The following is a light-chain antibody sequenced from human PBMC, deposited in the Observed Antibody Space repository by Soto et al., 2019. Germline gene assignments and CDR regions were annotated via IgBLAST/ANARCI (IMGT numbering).Light chain of an antibody. CDR3: AAWDDSLNGVV. CDR1: SSNIGSTT. J-gene: IGLJ3*02. Sequence: QSVLTQPPSASGTPGQRVTIACSGSSSNIGSTTEKWYQQLPGTAPKLLIYNTNQRPSGVPDRFSGSKSGTSASLAISGLQSEDEADYYCAAWDDSLNGVVFGGGTKVTVL. CDR2: NTN. V-gene: IGLV1-44*01.